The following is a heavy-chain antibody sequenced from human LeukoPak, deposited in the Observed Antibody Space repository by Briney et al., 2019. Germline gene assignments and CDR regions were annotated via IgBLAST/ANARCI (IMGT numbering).Heavy chain of an antibody. D-gene: IGHD2-15*01. V-gene: IGHV1-69*13. J-gene: IGHJ4*02. CDR1: GGTFSSYA. CDR2: IIPIFGTA. CDR3: ARGVVVAAYVLDY. Sequence: SVKVSCKASGGTFSSYAISWVRQAPGQGLEWMGGIIPIFGTANYAQKFQGRVTITADESTSTAYMELSSLRSEYTAVYYCARGVVVAAYVLDYWGQGTLVTVSS.